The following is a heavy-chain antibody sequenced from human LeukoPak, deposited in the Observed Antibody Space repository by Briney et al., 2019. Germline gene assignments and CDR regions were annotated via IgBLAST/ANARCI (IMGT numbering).Heavy chain of an antibody. CDR2: IYYSGST. D-gene: IGHD6-19*01. V-gene: IGHV4-59*01. Sequence: SETLSLTCTVSGGSISSYYWSWIRQPPGKGLEWIGYIYYSGSTNYNPSLKSRVTISVDTSKNQSSLKLSSVTAADTAVYYCARDGDSSGWYKDYYYYMDVWGKGTTVTVSS. CDR1: GGSISSYY. J-gene: IGHJ6*03. CDR3: ARDGDSSGWYKDYYYYMDV.